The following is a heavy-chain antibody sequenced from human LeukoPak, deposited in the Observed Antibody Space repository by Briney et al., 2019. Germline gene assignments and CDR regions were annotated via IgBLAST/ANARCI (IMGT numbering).Heavy chain of an antibody. V-gene: IGHV3-23*01. CDR1: GFTFSSYA. J-gene: IGHJ4*02. CDR3: AKGWIHSGSALDY. D-gene: IGHD1-26*01. Sequence: GGSLRLSCAASGFTFSSYAMSWVRQAPGKGLEWVSAISGSGGNTYYADSVKGRFTISRDNSKNTLYLQMNSLRAEDTAVYHRAKGWIHSGSALDYWGQGTLVTVSS. CDR2: ISGSGGNT.